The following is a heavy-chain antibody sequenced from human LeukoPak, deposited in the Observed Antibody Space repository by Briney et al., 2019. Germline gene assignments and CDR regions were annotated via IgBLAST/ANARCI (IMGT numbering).Heavy chain of an antibody. D-gene: IGHD2-2*01. CDR1: GGSISSSSYY. V-gene: IGHV4-39*07. J-gene: IGHJ6*02. CDR2: FSYSGST. CDR3: ARTPLVVVPAALGYGYYYGMDV. Sequence: SETLSLTCTVSGGSISSSSYYWDWIRQPPGKGLEWIGSFSYSGSTYYNPSLKSRVTMSVDTSKNQFSLKLSSVTAADTAVYYCARTPLVVVPAALGYGYYYGMDVWGQGTTVTVSS.